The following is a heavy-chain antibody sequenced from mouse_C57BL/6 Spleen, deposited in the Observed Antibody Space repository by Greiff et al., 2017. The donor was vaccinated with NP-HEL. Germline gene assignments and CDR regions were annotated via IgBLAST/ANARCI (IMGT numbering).Heavy chain of an antibody. D-gene: IGHD2-3*01. Sequence: DVMLVESGGGLVKPGGSLKLSCAASGFTFSDYGMHWVRQAPEKGLEWVAYISSGSSTIYYADTVKGRFTISRDNAKNTLFLQMTSLRSEDTVMYYCADGYWDAMDYWGQGTSVTVSS. J-gene: IGHJ4*01. CDR2: ISSGSSTI. CDR1: GFTFSDYG. V-gene: IGHV5-17*01. CDR3: ADGYWDAMDY.